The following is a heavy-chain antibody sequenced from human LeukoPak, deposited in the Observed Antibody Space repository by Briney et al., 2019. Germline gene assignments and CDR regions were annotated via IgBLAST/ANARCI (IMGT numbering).Heavy chain of an antibody. CDR2: IRYDGSNK. V-gene: IGHV3-30*02. CDR1: GFTFSSYG. Sequence: PGGSLRLSCAASGFTFSSYGMHWVRQAPGKGLEWVAFIRYDGSNKYYADSVKGRFTISRDNSKNTLYLQMSSLRAEDTAVYYCAKDRGPSYNYFDYWGQGTLVTVSS. CDR3: AKDRGPSYNYFDY. J-gene: IGHJ4*02.